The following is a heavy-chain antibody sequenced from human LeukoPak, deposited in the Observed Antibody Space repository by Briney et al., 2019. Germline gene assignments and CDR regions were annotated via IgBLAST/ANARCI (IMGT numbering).Heavy chain of an antibody. J-gene: IGHJ4*02. V-gene: IGHV4-34*01. CDR2: INHSGST. D-gene: IGHD3-9*01. CDR1: GGSFSGYY. Sequence: SETLSLTCAVYGGSFSGYYWSWIRQPPGKGLEWIGEINHSGSTNYNPSLKSRVTISVDTSKNQFSLKLSSVTAADTAVYFCARVLRYFDWQRNFDYWGQGTLVTVSS. CDR3: ARVLRYFDWQRNFDY.